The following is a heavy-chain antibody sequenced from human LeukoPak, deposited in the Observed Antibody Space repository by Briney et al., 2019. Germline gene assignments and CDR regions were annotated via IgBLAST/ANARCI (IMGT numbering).Heavy chain of an antibody. Sequence: GGSLRLSCAASGFIFNNYVMHWVRQAPGKGLEWVAVIWFDGSNKYYADSVKGRFTISRDNSKNTLYLQMNSLRAEDTAVYYCARDRDWGCSYCSYWGQGTLVTVSS. D-gene: IGHD7-27*01. CDR3: ARDRDWGCSYCSY. V-gene: IGHV3-33*08. CDR1: GFIFNNYV. J-gene: IGHJ4*02. CDR2: IWFDGSNK.